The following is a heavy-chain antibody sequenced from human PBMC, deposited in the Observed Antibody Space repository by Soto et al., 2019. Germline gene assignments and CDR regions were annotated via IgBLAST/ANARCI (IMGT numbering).Heavy chain of an antibody. CDR2: ISGSGGST. V-gene: IGHV3-23*01. D-gene: IGHD3-10*01. J-gene: IGHJ4*02. CDR3: SKATGRSPMVPRNYFDY. Sequence: GGSLRLSCAASGFTFSSYAMSWVRQAPGKGLEWVSAISGSGGSTYYADSVKGRFTISRDNSKNTLYLQMNSLRAEDTAVYYCSKATGRSPMVPRNYFDYWGQGTLVTVS. CDR1: GFTFSSYA.